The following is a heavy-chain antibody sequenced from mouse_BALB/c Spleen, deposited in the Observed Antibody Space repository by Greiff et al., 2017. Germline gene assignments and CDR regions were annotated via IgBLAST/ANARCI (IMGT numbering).Heavy chain of an antibody. V-gene: IGHV14-3*02. Sequence: EVQLQQSGAELVKPGASVKLSCTASGFNIKDTYMHWVKQRPEQGLEWIGRIDPANGNTKYDPKFQGKATITADTSSNTAYLQLSSLTSEDTAVYYCAPVHYYAMDYWGQGTSVTVSS. J-gene: IGHJ4*01. CDR1: GFNIKDTY. CDR3: APVHYYAMDY. CDR2: IDPANGNT.